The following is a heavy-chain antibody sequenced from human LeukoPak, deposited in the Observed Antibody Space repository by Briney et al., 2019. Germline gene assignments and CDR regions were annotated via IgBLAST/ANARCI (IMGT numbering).Heavy chain of an antibody. V-gene: IGHV4-34*01. CDR1: GGSFSAYD. CDR2: INHGGNT. CDR3: ARGRWLQKFFDY. Sequence: SETLSLTCAVYGGSFSAYDWGWIRQPPGKGLEWIGEINHGGNTNYNPSLKSRVTISVDTSKSQFSLKLNSMTAADTAVYYCARGRWLQKFFDYWGQGTLVTVSS. D-gene: IGHD5-24*01. J-gene: IGHJ4*02.